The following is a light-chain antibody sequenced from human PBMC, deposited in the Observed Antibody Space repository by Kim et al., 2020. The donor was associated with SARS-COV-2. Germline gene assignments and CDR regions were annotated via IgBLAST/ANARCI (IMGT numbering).Light chain of an antibody. Sequence: SSELTQDPAVSVALGQTVRITCRGDSLRIYYASWYQQKPGQAPTLVIYGENNRPSGIPDRFPGSSSGNTASLTITGAQAEDEADYFCNSRDSSGDHVVFGGGTQLTVL. J-gene: IGLJ2*01. CDR1: SLRIYY. CDR3: NSRDSSGDHVV. CDR2: GEN. V-gene: IGLV3-19*01.